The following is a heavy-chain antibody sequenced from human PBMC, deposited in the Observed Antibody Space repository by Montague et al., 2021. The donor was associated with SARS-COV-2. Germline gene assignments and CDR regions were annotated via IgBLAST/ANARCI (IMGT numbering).Heavy chain of an antibody. J-gene: IGHJ4*02. CDR1: GGSFSGYY. V-gene: IGHV4-34*01. Sequence: SETLSLTCAVYGGSFSGYYWNWIRQPPGKGLEWIGEINHSGSTNYNLSLKSRVTMSVDTSKNQFSLKLSSVTAAATAVYYCARGARQGYGFRLGSFDSWGQGTLVTVSS. D-gene: IGHD3-10*01. CDR2: INHSGST. CDR3: ARGARQGYGFRLGSFDS.